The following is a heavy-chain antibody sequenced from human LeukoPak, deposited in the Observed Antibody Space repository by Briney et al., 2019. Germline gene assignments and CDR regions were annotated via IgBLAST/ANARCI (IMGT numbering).Heavy chain of an antibody. CDR2: INPSGGST. CDR1: GDTFTTYY. J-gene: IGHJ3*02. CDR3: ARDREGMVRGENFALDI. Sequence: ASVKVSCKASGDTFTTYYMHWVRQAPGQGFEWMGIINPSGGSTSYAQKFQGRVTMTSDTSTSTVHMVLSSLRSDDTAVYYCARDREGMVRGENFALDIWGQGTMVTVSS. V-gene: IGHV1-46*01. D-gene: IGHD3-10*01.